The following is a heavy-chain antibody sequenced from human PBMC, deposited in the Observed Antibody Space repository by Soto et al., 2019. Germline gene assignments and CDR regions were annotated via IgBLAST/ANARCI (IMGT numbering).Heavy chain of an antibody. J-gene: IGHJ6*02. Sequence: GGSLRLSCAASGFTFSSYSMNWVRQAPGRGLEWVSYISSSSSYTNYADSVKGRFTISRDNAKNSLYLQMNSLRAEDTAVYYCGGDDNQGGTYYDFGSGFHYYYGMDVWGQGTRVTVS. D-gene: IGHD3-3*01. CDR3: GGDDNQGGTYYDFGSGFHYYYGMDV. CDR2: ISSSSSYT. CDR1: GFTFSSYS. V-gene: IGHV3-21*05.